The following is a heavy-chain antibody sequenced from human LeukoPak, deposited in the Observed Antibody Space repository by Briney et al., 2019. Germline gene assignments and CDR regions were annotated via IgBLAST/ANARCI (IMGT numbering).Heavy chain of an antibody. CDR1: GGSISYYP. D-gene: IGHD3-22*01. Sequence: SETLSLTCTVSGGSISYYPWTWVRQPPGKRLEWMGYINDSGNTKYNPSLKRRVTISVDSSKKQFSLTLSSVTAADTAVYYCARVASVYDSRGFHFGWFDPWGQGTLVTVSS. V-gene: IGHV4-59*01. J-gene: IGHJ5*02. CDR2: INDSGNT. CDR3: ARVASVYDSRGFHFGWFDP.